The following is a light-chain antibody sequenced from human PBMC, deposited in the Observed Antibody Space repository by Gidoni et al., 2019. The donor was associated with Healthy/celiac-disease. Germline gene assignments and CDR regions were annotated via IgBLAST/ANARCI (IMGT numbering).Light chain of an antibody. J-gene: IGKJ3*01. Sequence: DIVMTQSPDSLAVSLGERATINCKSSQSVLYSSNNKNDLAWYQQKPGHPPKLLIYWASTRESGVPDRFSGSGSGTDFTLTISSLQAEDVAVYYCQQYYSTPFTFGPXTKVDIK. V-gene: IGKV4-1*01. CDR1: QSVLYSSNNKND. CDR3: QQYYSTPFT. CDR2: WAS.